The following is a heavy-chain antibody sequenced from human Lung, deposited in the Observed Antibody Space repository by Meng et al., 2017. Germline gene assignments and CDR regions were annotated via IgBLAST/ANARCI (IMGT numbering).Heavy chain of an antibody. V-gene: IGHV4-34*01. D-gene: IGHD4-11*01. CDR2: INHSGST. CDR3: ARGPTTMAHDFDY. CDR1: CGSLSDYY. Sequence: QVQVQQWGAGLLTPSAALSRPGVVACGSLSDYYWSWIRQPPGKGLEWIGEINHSGSTNYNPSLESRATISVDTSQNNLSLKLSSVTAADSAVYYCARGPTTMAHDFDYWGQGTLVTVSS. J-gene: IGHJ4*02.